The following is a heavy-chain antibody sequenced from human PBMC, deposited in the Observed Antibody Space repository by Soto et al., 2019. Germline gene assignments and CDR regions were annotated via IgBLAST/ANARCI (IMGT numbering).Heavy chain of an antibody. Sequence: SETLSLTCSVSDGSISSYYWSWIRQPPGKGLEWIGYIYYSGSTKYNPSLKSRVTISVDTSRNQFFLNLNSVTAADTAVYYCARHENLYYYMKVWGRGTTVTVSS. CDR3: ARHENLYYYMKV. J-gene: IGHJ6*03. CDR2: IYYSGST. V-gene: IGHV4-59*08. D-gene: IGHD1-7*01. CDR1: DGSISSYY.